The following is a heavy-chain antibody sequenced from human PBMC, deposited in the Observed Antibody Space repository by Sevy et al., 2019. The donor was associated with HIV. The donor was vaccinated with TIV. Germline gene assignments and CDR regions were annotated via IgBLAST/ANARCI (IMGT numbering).Heavy chain of an antibody. CDR2: ISSSGRST. CDR3: AKGYCSGGSCPRDYYYYGMDV. V-gene: IGHV3-23*01. D-gene: IGHD2-15*01. J-gene: IGHJ6*02. Sequence: GGSLRLSCAASGLRFSNYAMNWVRQAPGKGLEWVSSISSSGRSTYYADSVEGRFTISRDNSENTLYLQMNSLRADDTAVYYCAKGYCSGGSCPRDYYYYGMDVWGQGTTVTVSS. CDR1: GLRFSNYA.